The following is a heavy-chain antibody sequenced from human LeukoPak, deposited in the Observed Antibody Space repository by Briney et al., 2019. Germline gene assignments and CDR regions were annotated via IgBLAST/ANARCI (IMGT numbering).Heavy chain of an antibody. V-gene: IGHV1-69*13. CDR3: ARDKSHCSGGSCYYYGMDV. CDR2: IIPIFGTA. CDR1: GGTFSSYA. D-gene: IGHD2-15*01. J-gene: IGHJ6*02. Sequence: SVKVSCKASGGTFSSYAISWVRQAPGQGLEWMGGIIPIFGTANYAQKFQGRVTITADESTSTAYMELSSLRSEDTAVYYCARDKSHCSGGSCYYYGMDVWGQGTTVTVSS.